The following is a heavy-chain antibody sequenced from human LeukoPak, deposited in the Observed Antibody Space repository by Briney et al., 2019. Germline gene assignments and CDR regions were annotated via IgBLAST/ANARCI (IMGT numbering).Heavy chain of an antibody. D-gene: IGHD4-17*01. J-gene: IGHJ5*02. CDR2: IYYSGST. CDR1: GGSVSSGSYY. CDR3: ARGLRLMTTVTTYWFDP. Sequence: SETPSLTCTVSGGSVSSGSYYWSWIRQPPGKGLEWIGYIYYSGSTNYNPSLKSRVTISVDKSKNQFSLKLSSVTAADTAVYYCARGLRLMTTVTTYWFDPWGQGTLVTASS. V-gene: IGHV4-61*01.